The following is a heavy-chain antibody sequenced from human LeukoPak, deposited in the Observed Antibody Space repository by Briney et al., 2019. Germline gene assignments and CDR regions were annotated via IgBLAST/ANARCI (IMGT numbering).Heavy chain of an antibody. V-gene: IGHV4-59*01. J-gene: IGHJ4*02. D-gene: IGHD5-24*01. Sequence: PSETLSLTCTVSSGSISGYYWTWIRQPPGKGLEWIGYIYYSGSTNYNPSLKSRVTISVDRSKNHFSLNLSSVTAADTAVYYCARGQDGYIYRGLDYWGQGTLVTVSS. CDR2: IYYSGST. CDR3: ARGQDGYIYRGLDY. CDR1: SGSISGYY.